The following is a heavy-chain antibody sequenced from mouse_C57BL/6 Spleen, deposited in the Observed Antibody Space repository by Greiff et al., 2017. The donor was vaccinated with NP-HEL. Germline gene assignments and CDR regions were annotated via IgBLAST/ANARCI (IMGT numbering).Heavy chain of an antibody. CDR2: ISSGSSTI. V-gene: IGHV5-17*01. CDR1: GFTFSDYG. CDR3: ASRYYGSSPLAMDY. J-gene: IGHJ4*01. D-gene: IGHD1-1*01. Sequence: DVHLVESGGGLVKPGGSLKLSCAASGFTFSDYGMHWVRQAPEKGLEWVAYISSGSSTIYYADTVKGRFTISRDNAKNTLFLQMTSLRSEDTAMYYCASRYYGSSPLAMDYGGQGTSVTVSS.